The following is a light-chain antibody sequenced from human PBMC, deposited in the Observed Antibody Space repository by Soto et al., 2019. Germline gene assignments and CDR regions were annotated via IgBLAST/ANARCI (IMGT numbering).Light chain of an antibody. J-gene: IGKJ5*01. CDR1: QSVSSN. V-gene: IGKV3-15*01. Sequence: EIVITQSPATLSVSPGERYTLSCMASQSVSSNLAWYQQKPCQAPRLLIYGASTRATGIPARFSGSGSGTEFTLTISSLQSEDFAVYYCQQYNNWPPITFGQGTRLDIK. CDR3: QQYNNWPPIT. CDR2: GAS.